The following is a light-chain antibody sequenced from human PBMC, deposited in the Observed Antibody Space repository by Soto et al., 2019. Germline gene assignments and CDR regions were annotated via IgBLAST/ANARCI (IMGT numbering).Light chain of an antibody. J-gene: IGKJ4*01. V-gene: IGKV1-27*01. CDR2: AAS. CDR3: QKYNSAPPLT. CDR1: QGISNY. Sequence: DIQMTQSPSCLSASVGDRVTITCRASQGISNYLAWYQQKPGKVPKLLIYAASTLQSGVPSRFSGSGSGTDFTLTISSLQPEDVATYYCQKYNSAPPLTFGGGTKVEIK.